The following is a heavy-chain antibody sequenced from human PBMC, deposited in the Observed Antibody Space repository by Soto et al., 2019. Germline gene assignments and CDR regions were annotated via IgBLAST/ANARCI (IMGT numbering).Heavy chain of an antibody. J-gene: IGHJ4*02. Sequence: GGALRLSCAASGFAFNRYYMSWVRQAPGKGLEWVATVDQDGSAKYYVDSVKGRFTISRDNAKNSLYVQMNSLRGEDTAVYYCARESEDLTSNFDYWGQGTLVTASS. CDR3: ARESEDLTSNFDY. CDR2: VDQDGSAK. CDR1: GFAFNRYY. V-gene: IGHV3-7*01.